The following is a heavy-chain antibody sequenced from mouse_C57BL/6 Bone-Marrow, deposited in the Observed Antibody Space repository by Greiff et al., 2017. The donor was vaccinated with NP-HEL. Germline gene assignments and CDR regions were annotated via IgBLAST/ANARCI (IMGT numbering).Heavy chain of an antibody. CDR1: GFTFSSYT. CDR2: ISGGGGNT. CDR3: ARRGGFAY. V-gene: IGHV5-9*01. Sequence: EVQRVESGGGLVKPGGSLKLSCAASGFTFSSYTMSWVRQTPEKRLEWVATISGGGGNTYYPDSVKGRFTISRDNAKNTLYLQMSSLRSEDTALYYCARRGGFAYWGQGTLVTVSA. J-gene: IGHJ3*01.